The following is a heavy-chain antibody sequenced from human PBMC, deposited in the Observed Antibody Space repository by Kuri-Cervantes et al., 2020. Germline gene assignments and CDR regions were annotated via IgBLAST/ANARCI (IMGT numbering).Heavy chain of an antibody. V-gene: IGHV3-21*04. CDR3: AKARDYGDYLNSFDP. J-gene: IGHJ5*02. Sequence: GGSLTLSCAASGFTFSSYSMNWVRQAPGEGLEWVSFTSSSSSYIYYADSVKGRFTISRDNAKNSLYLQMNSLRAEDTAVYYYAKARDYGDYLNSFDPWGQGTLVTVSS. CDR2: TSSSSSYI. D-gene: IGHD4-17*01. CDR1: GFTFSSYS.